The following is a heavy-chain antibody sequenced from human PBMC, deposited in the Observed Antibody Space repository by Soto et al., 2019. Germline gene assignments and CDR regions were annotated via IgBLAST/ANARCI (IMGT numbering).Heavy chain of an antibody. CDR1: GFTLSSYG. V-gene: IGHV3-30*18. J-gene: IGHJ4*01. CDR3: AKGQYSSSWYFNY. CDR2: ISYDGSDK. D-gene: IGHD6-13*01. Sequence: PGGSLRLSCAASGFTLSSYGMHWVRQAPGKGLEWVAFISYDGSDKNSADSAEGRFTISRDNSKSTVYLPMNSLIPKVTAVHYYAKGQYSSSWYFNYWGQGTLVTVSS.